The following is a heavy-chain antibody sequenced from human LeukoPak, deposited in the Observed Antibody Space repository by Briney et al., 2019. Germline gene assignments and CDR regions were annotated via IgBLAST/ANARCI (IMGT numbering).Heavy chain of an antibody. Sequence: GGSLRLSCAASGFTFSSYAMSWVRQAPGKGLEWVSAISGSGGSTYYADSVKGRFTISRDNSKNTLYLQMNSLRAEDTAVYYCAKLVRALGYCSGGSCPTHDYWGQGTLVTVSS. V-gene: IGHV3-23*01. CDR3: AKLVRALGYCSGGSCPTHDY. CDR1: GFTFSSYA. CDR2: ISGSGGST. D-gene: IGHD2-15*01. J-gene: IGHJ4*02.